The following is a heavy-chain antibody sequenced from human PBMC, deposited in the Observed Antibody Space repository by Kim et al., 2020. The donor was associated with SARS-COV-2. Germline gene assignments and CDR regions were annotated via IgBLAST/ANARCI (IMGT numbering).Heavy chain of an antibody. Sequence: GGSLRLSCAASGFTFSSYGMHWVRQAPGKGLEWVAVIWYDGSNKYYADSVKGRFTISRDNSKNTLYLQMNSLRAEDTAVYYCAATRGDYSLCYWGQGTLVTVSS. D-gene: IGHD4-4*01. CDR3: AATRGDYSLCY. V-gene: IGHV3-33*01. CDR1: GFTFSSYG. CDR2: IWYDGSNK. J-gene: IGHJ4*02.